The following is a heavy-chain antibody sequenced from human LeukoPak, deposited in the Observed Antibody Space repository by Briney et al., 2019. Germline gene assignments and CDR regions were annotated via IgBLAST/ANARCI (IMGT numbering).Heavy chain of an antibody. Sequence: ASVKVSCKASGYTFTGYYMHWVRQAPGQGLEWMGRINPNNGGTNYAQKFQGRVTMTTDTSTSTAYMELRSLRSDDTAVYYCAREYRDYDFWSGYYIGPNYYYGMDVWGQGTTVTVSS. J-gene: IGHJ6*02. CDR3: AREYRDYDFWSGYYIGPNYYYGMDV. CDR2: INPNNGGT. V-gene: IGHV1-2*06. D-gene: IGHD3-3*01. CDR1: GYTFTGYY.